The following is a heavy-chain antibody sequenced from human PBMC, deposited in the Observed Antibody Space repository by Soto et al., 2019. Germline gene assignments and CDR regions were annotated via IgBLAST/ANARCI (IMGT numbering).Heavy chain of an antibody. CDR1: GFTFSSYW. CDR3: ARDFHESGADYYGMDV. V-gene: IGHV3-7*05. J-gene: IGHJ6*02. D-gene: IGHD1-1*01. Sequence: GGSLRLSCAASGFTFSSYWMSWVRQAPGKGLEWVANIKQDGSEKYYVDSVKGRFTISRDNAKNSLYLQMNSLRAEDTAVYYCARDFHESGADYYGMDVWGQGTTVTVSS. CDR2: IKQDGSEK.